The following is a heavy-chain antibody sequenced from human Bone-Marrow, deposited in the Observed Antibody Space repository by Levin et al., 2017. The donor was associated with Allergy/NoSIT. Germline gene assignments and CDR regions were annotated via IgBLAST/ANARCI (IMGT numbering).Heavy chain of an antibody. CDR2: ISYDGSNQ. CDR3: AREDRVHGFSSSYYYYGMDV. D-gene: IGHD3-10*01. Sequence: GESLKISCAAAEFTFSSYAIHWVRQAPGKGLEWVAVISYDGSNQYYAESVKGRFTVSRDNSKNTLYLQMNSLRPEDTAVYYCAREDRVHGFSSSYYYYGMDVWGQGTTVTVSS. J-gene: IGHJ6*02. CDR1: EFTFSSYA. V-gene: IGHV3-30*04.